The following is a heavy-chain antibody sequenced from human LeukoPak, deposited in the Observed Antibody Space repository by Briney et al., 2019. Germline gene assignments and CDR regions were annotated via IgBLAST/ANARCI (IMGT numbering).Heavy chain of an antibody. J-gene: IGHJ4*01. Sequence: WRSLRLSCATTGFTFNRFGMHWDRQAPVNGLERVAVIWYDGRNKDYAYSVKGRFTISRDTAKNTLYLQIRGLRAEVTAVYYCSTSANIEVVTHHPPYYWG. CDR3: STSANIEVVTHHPPYY. CDR1: GFTFNRFG. V-gene: IGHV3-33*01. D-gene: IGHD2-21*02. CDR2: IWYDGRNK.